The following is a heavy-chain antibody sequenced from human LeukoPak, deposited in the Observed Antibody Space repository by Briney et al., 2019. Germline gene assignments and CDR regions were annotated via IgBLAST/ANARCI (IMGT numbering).Heavy chain of an antibody. V-gene: IGHV1-69-2*01. J-gene: IGHJ3*02. Sequence: ASVKVSCRVSGYTFTDYYMHWVQQAPGKGLEWMGLVDPEDGETIYAEKFQGRVTITADTSTDTAYMELSSLRSEDTAVYYCATAWSGSYSKEGRQGDAFDIWGQGTMVTVS. CDR1: GYTFTDYY. CDR2: VDPEDGET. D-gene: IGHD1-26*01. CDR3: ATAWSGSYSKEGRQGDAFDI.